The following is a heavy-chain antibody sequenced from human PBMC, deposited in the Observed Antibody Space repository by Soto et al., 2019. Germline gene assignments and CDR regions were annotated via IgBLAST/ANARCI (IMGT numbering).Heavy chain of an antibody. CDR3: ARETDDFTPAAHAP. J-gene: IGHJ5*02. D-gene: IGHD6-25*01. Sequence: ASVNVSCKASGYSFTGYYMHWVLQAPGQGLEWMGWIIPHTGETNYAQKCQTRATLTRDTTISIAYMHLSGQKSDDKDLYNGARETDDFTPAAHAPWGKGPLVTVSS. CDR1: GYSFTGYY. V-gene: IGHV1-2*02. CDR2: IIPHTGET.